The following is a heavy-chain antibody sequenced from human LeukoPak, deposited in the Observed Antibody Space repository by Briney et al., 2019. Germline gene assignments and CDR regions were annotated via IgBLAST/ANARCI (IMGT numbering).Heavy chain of an antibody. V-gene: IGHV1-2*02. CDR3: ARGYSGSPGWFDP. CDR1: GYTFTGNF. Sequence: ASVKVSCKASGYTFTGNFMHWVRQAPGQGLEWMGWINPNSGGTNYAQKFQGRVTMTRDTSISTAYMELSRLRSDDTAVYYCARGYSGSPGWFDPWGQGTLVTVSS. CDR2: INPNSGGT. D-gene: IGHD1-26*01. J-gene: IGHJ5*02.